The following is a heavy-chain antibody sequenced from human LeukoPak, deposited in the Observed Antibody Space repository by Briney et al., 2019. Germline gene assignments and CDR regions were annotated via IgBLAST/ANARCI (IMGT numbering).Heavy chain of an antibody. J-gene: IGHJ6*02. CDR3: AKNIVGATGRNYYYGMDV. Sequence: GGSLRLSCAASGFTFSSYAMSWVRQAPGKGLKWVSAISGSGGSTYYADSVKGRFTISRDNSKNTLYLQMNSLRAEDTAVYYCAKNIVGATGRNYYYGMDVWGQGTTVTVSS. D-gene: IGHD1-26*01. CDR2: ISGSGGST. V-gene: IGHV3-23*01. CDR1: GFTFSSYA.